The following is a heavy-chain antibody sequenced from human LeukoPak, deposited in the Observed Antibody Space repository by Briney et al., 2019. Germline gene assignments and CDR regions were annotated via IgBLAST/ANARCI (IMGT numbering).Heavy chain of an antibody. V-gene: IGHV3-33*01. J-gene: IGHJ4*02. CDR3: AREEGVDGTSGINN. CDR1: GFTFSTYG. CDR2: IWYNGNT. Sequence: GRSLRLSCAASGFTFSTYGMHWVRQAPGKGLEWVSDIWYNGNTYYADSVKGRFTISRDNSKSTLYLQMNSLIAEDTAVYYCAREEGVDGTSGINNWGQGTLVIVSS. D-gene: IGHD4-23*01.